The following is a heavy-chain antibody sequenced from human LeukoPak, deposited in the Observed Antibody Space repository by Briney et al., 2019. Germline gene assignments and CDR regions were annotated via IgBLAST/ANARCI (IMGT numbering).Heavy chain of an antibody. D-gene: IGHD2-15*01. J-gene: IGHJ5*02. CDR1: GYTFTSYG. V-gene: IGHV1-18*01. CDR2: ISAYNGNT. Sequence: GASVKVSCKASGYTFTSYGISWVRQAPGQGLEWMGWISAYNGNTNYAQKFQGRVTMTRDMSTSTVYMELSSLRSEDTAVYYCARVEYCSGGSCPWFDPWGQGTLVTVSS. CDR3: ARVEYCSGGSCPWFDP.